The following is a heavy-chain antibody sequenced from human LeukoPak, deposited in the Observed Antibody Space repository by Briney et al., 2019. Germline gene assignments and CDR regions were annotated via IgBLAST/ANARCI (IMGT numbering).Heavy chain of an antibody. Sequence: ASVKVSCKASGYTFTSYYMHWVRQAPGQGLEWMGIINPSGGSTSYAQKFQGRVTMTRDMSTSTVYMELSSLRSEDTAVYYCASVSAYYYDSSGSDAFDIWGQGTMVTVSS. CDR2: INPSGGST. V-gene: IGHV1-46*01. D-gene: IGHD3-22*01. CDR3: ASVSAYYYDSSGSDAFDI. J-gene: IGHJ3*02. CDR1: GYTFTSYY.